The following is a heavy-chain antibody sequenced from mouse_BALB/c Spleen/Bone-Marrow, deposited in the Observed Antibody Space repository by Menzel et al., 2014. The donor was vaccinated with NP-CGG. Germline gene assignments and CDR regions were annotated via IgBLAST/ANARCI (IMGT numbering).Heavy chain of an antibody. D-gene: IGHD2-1*01. CDR2: ISTYSGNT. J-gene: IGHJ3*01. CDR3: ASLIYYGNYEGFAY. V-gene: IGHV1-67*01. CDR1: GYTFTDYA. Sequence: LVESGPELVRPGVSVKISCKGSGYTFTDYAMHWVKQSHAKSLEWIGVISTYSGNTNYNLKFKGKATMTVDKSSSTAYMELARLTSEDSAIYYCASLIYYGNYEGFAYWGQGTLVTVSA.